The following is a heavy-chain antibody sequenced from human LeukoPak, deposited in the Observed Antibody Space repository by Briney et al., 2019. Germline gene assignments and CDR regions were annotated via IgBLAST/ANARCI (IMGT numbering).Heavy chain of an antibody. CDR2: IYHSGST. J-gene: IGHJ4*02. Sequence: PLETLSLTCTVSGYSISSGYYWGWIRQSPGKGLEWIGSIYHSGSTYYKPSLKSRVTISVDTSKNQFSLRLSSVTAADTAVYYCAMFSVVGATTNYWGQGTLVTVSS. CDR1: GYSISSGYY. CDR3: AMFSVVGATTNY. V-gene: IGHV4-38-2*02. D-gene: IGHD1-26*01.